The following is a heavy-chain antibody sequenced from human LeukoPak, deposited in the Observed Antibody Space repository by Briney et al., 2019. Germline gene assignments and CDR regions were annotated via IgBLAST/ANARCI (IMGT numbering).Heavy chain of an antibody. CDR3: ARRTIFGVANQETFDY. CDR1: GGTFSSYA. V-gene: IGHV1-69*13. J-gene: IGHJ4*02. Sequence: SVKVSCKASGGTFSSYAISWVRQAPGQGLEWMGGIIPIFGTANYAQKFQGRVTITADESTSTAYTELSSLRSEDTAVYYCARRTIFGVANQETFDYWGQGTLVTVSS. D-gene: IGHD3-3*01. CDR2: IIPIFGTA.